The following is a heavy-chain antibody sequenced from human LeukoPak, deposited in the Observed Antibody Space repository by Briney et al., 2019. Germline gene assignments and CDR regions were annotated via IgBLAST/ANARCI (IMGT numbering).Heavy chain of an antibody. CDR3: VRQGWSNWFDP. Sequence: PSETLSLTCTVSGGSISSSSYYWGWIRQPPGKGLEWIGSIYYSGSTYYNPSLKSRVTISVDTSKNQSSLKLNSVTATDTAVYYCVRQGWSNWFDPWGQGTLVTVSS. CDR2: IYYSGST. J-gene: IGHJ5*02. D-gene: IGHD2-15*01. V-gene: IGHV4-39*01. CDR1: GGSISSSSYY.